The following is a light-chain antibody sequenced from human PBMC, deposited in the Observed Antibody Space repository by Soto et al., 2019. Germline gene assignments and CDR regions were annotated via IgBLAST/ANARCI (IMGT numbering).Light chain of an antibody. CDR3: QQYGSSPLT. CDR1: QSVSYSQ. Sequence: EIVLTQSPGTLSLSPGERATLSCRASQSVSYSQLTWYQQKPGQAPRVLIYGASSRATGIPDRFSGSGSGTDFTLTISRLEPEDFAVYYCQQYGSSPLTFGQGTKVEIK. J-gene: IGKJ1*01. V-gene: IGKV3-20*01. CDR2: GAS.